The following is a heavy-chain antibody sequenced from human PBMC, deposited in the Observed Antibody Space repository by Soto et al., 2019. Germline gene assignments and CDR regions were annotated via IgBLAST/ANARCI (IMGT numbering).Heavy chain of an antibody. V-gene: IGHV3-23*01. D-gene: IGHD1-1*01. J-gene: IGHJ4*02. CDR3: VKWNGFGDS. CDR2: FSGGGGGT. CDR1: GFSISEYG. Sequence: EVQLLESGGGSVQPGGSLKLSCAVSGFSISEYGVTWVRQPPGKGLDWVSGFSGGGGGTFYADSVRGRFTISRDDSRNMVYLQMDSLGVEDTAVYYGVKWNGFGDSWGQGTLVTVSS.